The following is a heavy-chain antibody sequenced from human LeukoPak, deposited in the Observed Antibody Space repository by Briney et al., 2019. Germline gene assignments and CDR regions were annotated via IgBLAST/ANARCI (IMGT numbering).Heavy chain of an antibody. CDR1: GFTFSSYA. CDR2: VSGSGAHT. V-gene: IGHV3-23*01. Sequence: GGSLRLPCAASGFTFSSYAMTWVRQAPGKGLQWVSAVSGSGAHTYYADSVKGRFTISRDNSRDTLYLQMNSLRAEDTAVYYCAKVRGGDRGDAFDFWGQGTMVTVSS. CDR3: AKVRGGDRGDAFDF. J-gene: IGHJ3*01. D-gene: IGHD2-21*01.